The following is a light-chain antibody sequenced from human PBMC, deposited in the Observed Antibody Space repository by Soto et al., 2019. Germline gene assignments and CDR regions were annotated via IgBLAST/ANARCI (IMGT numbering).Light chain of an antibody. Sequence: EIVLTQSPGTLSSSPGERATLSCRASQSVSSSYLAWYQHKPGQAPRLLIYASSSRATGIPDRFGGSGSGTDYSNNIIRLEHEDFTVYYCQQYGDSTWTFRQGTTVAIK. CDR2: ASS. CDR3: QQYGDSTWT. J-gene: IGKJ1*01. V-gene: IGKV3-20*01. CDR1: QSVSSSY.